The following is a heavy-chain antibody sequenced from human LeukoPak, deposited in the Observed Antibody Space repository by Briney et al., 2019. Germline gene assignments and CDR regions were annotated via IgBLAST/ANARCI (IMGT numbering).Heavy chain of an antibody. V-gene: IGHV1-46*01. D-gene: IGHD5-24*01. CDR1: GYTFTNYY. CDR2: INPSGGST. Sequence: ASVKVSCKASGYTFTNYYMHWVRQAPGQGLAWMGIINPSGGSTGYAQKFQGRFTMTRDTSTTTVYMELSSLRSEDTAVYYCARDREEGYNSYYFDSWGQGTLVIVSS. J-gene: IGHJ4*02. CDR3: ARDREEGYNSYYFDS.